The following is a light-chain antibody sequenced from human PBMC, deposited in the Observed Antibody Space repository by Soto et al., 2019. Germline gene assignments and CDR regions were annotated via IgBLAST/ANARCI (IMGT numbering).Light chain of an antibody. CDR2: GAS. J-gene: IGKJ1*01. CDR3: QHYGRSSAT. V-gene: IGKV3-20*01. CDR1: QSVSSN. Sequence: EIVLTQSPGTLSVSPGDRATLSCRVSQSVSSNLAWYRQTPGQAPRLLIYGASTRATDTPPRFSGTGSGRNFTLTISRVEPADFAVYFCQHYGRSSATFGQGTQVEV.